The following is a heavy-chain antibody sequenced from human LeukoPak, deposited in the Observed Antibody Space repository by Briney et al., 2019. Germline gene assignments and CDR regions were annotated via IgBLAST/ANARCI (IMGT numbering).Heavy chain of an antibody. CDR2: INHNGNVN. J-gene: IGHJ5*02. Sequence: GGSLRLSCAASGFTFSSYWMNWARQAPGKGLEWVASINHNGNVNYYVDSVKGRFTISRDNAKNSLYLQMSNLRAEDTAVYYCARDIVVVPAARTNWFDPWGQGTLVTVSS. V-gene: IGHV3-7*03. CDR1: GFTFSSYW. CDR3: ARDIVVVPAARTNWFDP. D-gene: IGHD2-2*01.